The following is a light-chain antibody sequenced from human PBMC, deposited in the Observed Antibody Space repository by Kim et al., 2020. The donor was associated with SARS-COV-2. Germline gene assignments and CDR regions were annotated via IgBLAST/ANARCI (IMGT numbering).Light chain of an antibody. Sequence: QSALTQPVSVSGSPGQSITISCTGASNDIGGYNYVSWYQQHPGKAPQLMLYDVGNRPSGVSYRFSGSKSGNTASLTISGLQAEDEADYYCSSYITSSVIFGGGTKVTVL. CDR2: DVG. CDR3: SSYITSSVI. J-gene: IGLJ2*01. CDR1: SNDIGGYNY. V-gene: IGLV2-14*03.